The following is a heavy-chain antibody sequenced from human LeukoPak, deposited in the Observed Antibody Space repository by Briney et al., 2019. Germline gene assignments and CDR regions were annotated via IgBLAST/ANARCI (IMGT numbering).Heavy chain of an antibody. Sequence: GGSLRLSCAASGLSVSSNYMNWVRQAPGKGLEWVSLISGDGGSTYYADSVKGRFTISRDNSKNSLYLQMNSLRTEDTALYYCAKDISGGYDFDYWGQGTLVTVSS. CDR3: AKDISGGYDFDY. V-gene: IGHV3-43*02. J-gene: IGHJ4*02. D-gene: IGHD5-12*01. CDR2: ISGDGGST. CDR1: GLSVSSNY.